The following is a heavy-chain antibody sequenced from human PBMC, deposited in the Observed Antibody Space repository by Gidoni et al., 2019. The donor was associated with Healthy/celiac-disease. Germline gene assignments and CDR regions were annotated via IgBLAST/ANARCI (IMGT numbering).Heavy chain of an antibody. V-gene: IGHV4-39*07. Sequence: QLQLQESGPGLVKPSETLSLTCTVSGCSIRSSSYYWGWLRQPPGKGLEWIGSIYYSGSTYSNPSLKSRVTISVDTSKNQFSLKLSSVTAADTAVYYCARNRHSSSWYSLDYWGQGTLVTVSS. J-gene: IGHJ4*02. CDR3: ARNRHSSSWYSLDY. CDR1: GCSIRSSSYY. CDR2: IYYSGST. D-gene: IGHD6-13*01.